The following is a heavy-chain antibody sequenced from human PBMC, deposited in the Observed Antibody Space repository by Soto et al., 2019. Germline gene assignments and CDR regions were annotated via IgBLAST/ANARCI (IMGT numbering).Heavy chain of an antibody. CDR1: GGTFSSYA. CDR2: ILPIFGTA. J-gene: IGHJ6*02. Sequence: QVQLVQSGAEVKKPGSSVKVSCKASGGTFSSYAISWVRQAPGQGLEWMGGILPIFGTANYAQKFQGRVTITADESTSTAYMELSSLRSEDTAVYYCWVRVEYYYGMDVWGQGTTVTVSS. CDR3: WVRVEYYYGMDV. V-gene: IGHV1-69*01.